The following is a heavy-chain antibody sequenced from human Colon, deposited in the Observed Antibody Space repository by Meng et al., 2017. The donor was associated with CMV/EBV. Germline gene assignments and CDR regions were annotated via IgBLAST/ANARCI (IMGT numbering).Heavy chain of an antibody. CDR2: ISDKGSSS. CDR1: GFTFSIYA. V-gene: IGHV3-23*01. J-gene: IGHJ4*02. Sequence: GESLKISCAASGFTFSIYAMSWVRQAPGKGLEWVSSISDKGSSSYYADSVKGRFSFSRDNSKNTLFLQMNSLRAEDTAVYYCVSYDWELPFDRWGQGTLVTVSS. D-gene: IGHD1-26*01. CDR3: VSYDWELPFDR.